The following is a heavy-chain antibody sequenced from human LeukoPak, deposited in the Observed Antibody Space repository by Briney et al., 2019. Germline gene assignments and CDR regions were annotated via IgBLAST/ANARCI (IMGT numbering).Heavy chain of an antibody. D-gene: IGHD2-21*01. V-gene: IGHV3-23*01. CDR2: VSGNGVST. CDR3: AKDFRIGYSAHFDY. CDR1: GFTFSNYA. J-gene: IGHJ4*02. Sequence: GGSLRLSCAASGFTFSNYAMSWVRQAPGKGLEWVSAVSGNGVSTYYADSVKGRFSISRDNSKNTLYLQMDSLRGEDTAVYYCAKDFRIGYSAHFDYWGQGALVTVSS.